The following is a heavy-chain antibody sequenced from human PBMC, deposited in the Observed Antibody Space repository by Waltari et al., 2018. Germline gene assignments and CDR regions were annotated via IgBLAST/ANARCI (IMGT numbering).Heavy chain of an antibody. Sequence: QVQLVQSGAEVKKPGASVKVSCKASGYTFTGYYMHWVRQAPGQGLEWMGWINPNSGGTNYAKKFQGWVTMTRDTSISTAYMELSRLRSDDTAVYYCARASYDFWSGYTGPFDYWGQGTLVTVSS. J-gene: IGHJ4*02. CDR3: ARASYDFWSGYTGPFDY. CDR2: INPNSGGT. D-gene: IGHD3-3*01. CDR1: GYTFTGYY. V-gene: IGHV1-2*04.